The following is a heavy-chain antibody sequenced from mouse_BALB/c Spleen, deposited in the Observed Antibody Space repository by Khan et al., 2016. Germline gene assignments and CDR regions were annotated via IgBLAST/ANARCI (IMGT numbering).Heavy chain of an antibody. J-gene: IGHJ4*01. CDR3: SSGSLSATNYALDY. D-gene: IGHD6-1*01. CDR1: GYTFTSYY. CDR2: INPRNGGT. V-gene: IGHV1S81*02. Sequence: QVQLQQPGAELVRPGASVKLSCKASGYTFTSYYIYWVKQRPGQGLEWIGEINPRNGGTKFIETFKCKATLTGDRSSRTVNMHLSSLTSEDSAVLYCSSGSLSATNYALDYWGQGTSVTVSS.